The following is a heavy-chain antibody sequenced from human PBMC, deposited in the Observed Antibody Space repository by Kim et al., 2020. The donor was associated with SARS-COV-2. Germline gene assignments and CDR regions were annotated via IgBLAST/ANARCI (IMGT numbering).Heavy chain of an antibody. V-gene: IGHV3-49*03. CDR3: TRDGPNVQLWFGGSVY. Sequence: GGSLRLSCTASGFTFGDYAMSWFRQAPGKGLEWVGFIRSTAYGGTTEYAASVKGRFTISRDDSKRIAYLQMNSLKIEDTAVYYCTRDGPNVQLWFGGSVYWGQGTLVTVSS. CDR2: IRSTAYGGTT. J-gene: IGHJ4*02. CDR1: GFTFGDYA. D-gene: IGHD3-10*01.